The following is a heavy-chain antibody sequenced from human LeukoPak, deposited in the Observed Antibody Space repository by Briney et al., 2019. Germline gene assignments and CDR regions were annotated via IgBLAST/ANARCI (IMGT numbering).Heavy chain of an antibody. D-gene: IGHD5-18*01. CDR2: ISYDGSNK. CDR3: ANSVDTTMANFDY. J-gene: IGHJ4*02. Sequence: PGGSLRLSCAASGFTFSRYGMHWVRQAPGKGLEWVAVISYDGSNKYYADSVKGRFTISRDNSKNTLYLQMNSLRAEDTAVYYCANSVDTTMANFDYWGQGTLVTVSS. V-gene: IGHV3-30*18. CDR1: GFTFSRYG.